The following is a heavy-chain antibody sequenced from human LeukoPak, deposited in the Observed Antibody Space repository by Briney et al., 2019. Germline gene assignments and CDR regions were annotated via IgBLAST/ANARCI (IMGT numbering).Heavy chain of an antibody. CDR2: IWYGGSNK. CDR3: VFFGGDPSRFDY. CDR1: GFTFRNYG. J-gene: IGHJ4*02. V-gene: IGHV3-33*01. Sequence: PGRSLRLSCAASGFTFRNYGMHWVRRAPGKGLEGVAVIWYGGSNKYYADSVKGRFTISRDNSKNTLYLQMNSLRVEDTAVYYCVFFGGDPSRFDYWGQGTLVTVSS. D-gene: IGHD2-21*01.